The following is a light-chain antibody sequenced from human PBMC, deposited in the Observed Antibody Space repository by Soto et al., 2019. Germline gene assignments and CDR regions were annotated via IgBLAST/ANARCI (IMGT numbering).Light chain of an antibody. J-gene: IGLJ7*01. V-gene: IGLV2-14*03. CDR2: DVS. CDR3: SSYTSDITHV. Sequence: QLVLTQPASVSGSPGRSITISCTGTTSAESVSWYQQHPGKAPKLIIYDVSKRPSGVYDRFSGSRSGNTASLTISGLQAEEEADYYCSSYTSDITHVFVGGTQLTVL. CDR1: TSAES.